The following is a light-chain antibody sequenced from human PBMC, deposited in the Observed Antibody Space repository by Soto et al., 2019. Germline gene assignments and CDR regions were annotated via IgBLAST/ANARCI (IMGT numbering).Light chain of an antibody. V-gene: IGKV1-5*03. Sequence: DIQMTQSPSTLSASVGDRVTITCRASQSISSRSAWYQQKPGKAPKLLIYKASSLESGVPSRFIGRGTGTEFTLTISSLQPDDFASYYWQQYNSYYTFGQGTKLEIK. CDR2: KAS. CDR1: QSISSR. J-gene: IGKJ2*01. CDR3: QQYNSYYT.